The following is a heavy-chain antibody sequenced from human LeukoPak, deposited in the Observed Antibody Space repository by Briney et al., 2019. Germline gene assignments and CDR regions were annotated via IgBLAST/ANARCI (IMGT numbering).Heavy chain of an antibody. J-gene: IGHJ3*02. CDR2: TRDKARGYTT. CDR1: GVTLSDHH. Sequence: GGSLRLSRAASGVTLSDHHMDWVRQAPGKGLEWVGRTRDKARGYTTEYAASVKGRSTISRDDSKTLVYLQMNSLRTEDTAVYFCARDGAEGDNSAFDMWGQGTVVTVSS. D-gene: IGHD3-22*01. CDR3: ARDGAEGDNSAFDM. V-gene: IGHV3-72*01.